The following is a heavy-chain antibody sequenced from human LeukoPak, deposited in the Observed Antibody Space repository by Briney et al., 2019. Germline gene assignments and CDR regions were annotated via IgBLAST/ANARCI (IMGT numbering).Heavy chain of an antibody. CDR2: FDPEDGET. CDR1: GYTLTELS. V-gene: IGHV1-24*01. J-gene: IGHJ5*02. Sequence: ASVKVSCKVSGYTLTELSMHWVRQAPGKGLEWMGGFDPEDGETIYAQKFQGRVTMTRNTSISTAYMELSSLRSEDTAVYYCARERGWFDPWGQGTLVTVSS. CDR3: ARERGWFDP.